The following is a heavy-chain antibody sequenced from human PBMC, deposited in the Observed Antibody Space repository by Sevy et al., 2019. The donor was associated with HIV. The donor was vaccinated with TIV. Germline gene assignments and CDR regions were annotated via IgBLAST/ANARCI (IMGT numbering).Heavy chain of an antibody. CDR1: GGSISSSSYY. J-gene: IGHJ4*02. Sequence: SETLSLTCTVSGGSISSSSYYWGWIRQPPGKGLEWIGSIYYSGSTNYNPSLKSRVTISVDTSKNQFSLKPSSVTAADTAVYYCVRMDIAVAGSYTFDYWGQGTLVTVSS. CDR2: IYYSGST. D-gene: IGHD6-19*01. V-gene: IGHV4-39*01. CDR3: VRMDIAVAGSYTFDY.